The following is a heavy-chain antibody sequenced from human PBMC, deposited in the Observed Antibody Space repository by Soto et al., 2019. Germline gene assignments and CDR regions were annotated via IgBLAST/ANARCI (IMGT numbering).Heavy chain of an antibody. Sequence: QVQLVQSGAEVKKPGASVKVSCMASGYTFTSYDINWVRQATGQGLEWMGWMNPNSGNTGYAQKFQGRVTMTRNTSISTAYMELSSLRSEDTAVYYCARSRRALYSSSSGLDYWGQGTLVTVSS. CDR1: GYTFTSYD. CDR2: MNPNSGNT. D-gene: IGHD6-6*01. CDR3: ARSRRALYSSSSGLDY. V-gene: IGHV1-8*01. J-gene: IGHJ4*02.